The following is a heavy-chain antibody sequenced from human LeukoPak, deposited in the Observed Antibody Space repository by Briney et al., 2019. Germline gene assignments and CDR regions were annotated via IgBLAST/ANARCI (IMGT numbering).Heavy chain of an antibody. D-gene: IGHD3-16*02. Sequence: ASVKVSCKASGGTFSSYAMSWVRQAPGKGLEWVSAISGSGGSTYYADSVKGRFTISRDNSKNTLYLQMNSLRAEDTAVYYCAKGPGLYALYGWFDPWGQGTLVTVSS. CDR2: ISGSGGST. CDR1: GGTFSSYA. V-gene: IGHV3-23*01. CDR3: AKGPGLYALYGWFDP. J-gene: IGHJ5*02.